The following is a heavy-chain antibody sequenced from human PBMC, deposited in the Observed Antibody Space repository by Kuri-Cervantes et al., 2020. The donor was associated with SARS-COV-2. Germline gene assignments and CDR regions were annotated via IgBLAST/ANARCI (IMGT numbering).Heavy chain of an antibody. V-gene: IGHV4-34*01. CDR3: AGEYSSGWYKN. CDR2: INHSGST. D-gene: IGHD6-19*01. J-gene: IGHJ4*02. CDR1: GGSFSSYY. Sequence: SETLSLTCAVYGGSFSSYYWSWIRQPPGKGLEWIGEINHSGSTNYNPSLKSRVTISVDTSKNQFSLKLSSVTAADTAVYYCAGEYSSGWYKNWGQGTLVTVSS.